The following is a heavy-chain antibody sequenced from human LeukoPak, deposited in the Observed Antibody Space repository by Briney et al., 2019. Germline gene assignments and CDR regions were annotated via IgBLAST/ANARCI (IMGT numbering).Heavy chain of an antibody. V-gene: IGHV1-2*02. Sequence: ASVKVSCKASGYNFTGFYIHWVRQAPGQGLEWVGWINPNIGGTSYAQKFQGRVTMTRDTSISTAYMELSRLRSDDTAVYYCSREMGNWGQGTLLTVSS. CDR1: GYNFTGFY. CDR3: SREMGN. CDR2: INPNIGGT. D-gene: IGHD7-27*01. J-gene: IGHJ4*02.